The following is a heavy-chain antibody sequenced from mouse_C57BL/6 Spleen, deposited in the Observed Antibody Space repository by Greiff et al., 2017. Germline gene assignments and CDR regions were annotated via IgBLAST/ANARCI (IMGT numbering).Heavy chain of an antibody. CDR3: ARDYTEGAMDY. CDR2: INYDGSST. J-gene: IGHJ4*01. V-gene: IGHV5-16*01. Sequence: EVMLVESEGGLVQPGSSMKLSCTASGFTFSDSYMAWVRQVPEKGLEWVANINYDGSSTYYLDSLKSRFIISRDNAKNILYLQMSSLKSEDTATYYCARDYTEGAMDYWGQGTSVTVSS. CDR1: GFTFSDSY.